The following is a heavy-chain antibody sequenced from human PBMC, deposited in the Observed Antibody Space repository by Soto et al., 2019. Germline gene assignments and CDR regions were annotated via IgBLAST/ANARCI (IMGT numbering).Heavy chain of an antibody. V-gene: IGHV3-23*01. CDR2: ISGSGGST. CDR3: AKARLYYYDSSGYYFDY. D-gene: IGHD3-22*01. Sequence: PGGSLRLSCAASGFTFSSYAMSWFRQAPGKGLEWVSAISGSGGSTYYADSVKGRFTISRDNSKNTLYLQMNSLRAEGTAVYYCAKARLYYYDSSGYYFDYWGQGTLVTVSS. CDR1: GFTFSSYA. J-gene: IGHJ4*02.